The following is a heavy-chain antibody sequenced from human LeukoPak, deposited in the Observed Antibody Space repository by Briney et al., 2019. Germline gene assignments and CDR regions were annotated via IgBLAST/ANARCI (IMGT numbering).Heavy chain of an antibody. J-gene: IGHJ4*02. V-gene: IGHV4-39*07. CDR2: IYYSGST. CDR3: ARGGYDILTGYYYFDY. Sequence: SETLSLTCTVSGGSISSSSYYWGWIRQPPGKGLEWIGSIYYSGSTYYNPSLKSRVTISVDTSKNQFSLKLSSVTAADTAVYYCARGGYDILTGYYYFDYWGQGTLVTVSS. D-gene: IGHD3-9*01. CDR1: GGSISSSSYY.